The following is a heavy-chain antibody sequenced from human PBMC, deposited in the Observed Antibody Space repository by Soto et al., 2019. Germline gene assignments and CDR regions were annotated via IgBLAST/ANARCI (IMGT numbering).Heavy chain of an antibody. CDR2: IVPIYGST. D-gene: IGHD3-16*02. V-gene: IGHV1-69*06. Sequence: AVNVSCKASGGTFSNFGISWVRQAPGQGLEWMGGIVPIYGSTNYAQRSLGRVTISADKSLSTVYMELSRLRSEDTAVYYCARAETDVINGAFDIWGQGTMVTVSS. J-gene: IGHJ3*02. CDR3: ARAETDVINGAFDI. CDR1: GGTFSNFG.